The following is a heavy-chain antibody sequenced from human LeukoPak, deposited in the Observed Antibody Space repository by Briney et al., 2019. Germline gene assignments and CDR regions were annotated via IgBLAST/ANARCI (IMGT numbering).Heavy chain of an antibody. J-gene: IGHJ5*02. Sequence: PSETPSLTCTVSGGSISSYYWSWIRQPAGKGLEWIGRIYTSGSTNYNPSLKSRVTMSVDTSKNQFSLKLSSVTAADTAVYYCARDVREGYCSSTSCPGNWFDPWGQGTLVTVSS. CDR1: GGSISSYY. V-gene: IGHV4-4*07. CDR2: IYTSGST. CDR3: ARDVREGYCSSTSCPGNWFDP. D-gene: IGHD2-2*01.